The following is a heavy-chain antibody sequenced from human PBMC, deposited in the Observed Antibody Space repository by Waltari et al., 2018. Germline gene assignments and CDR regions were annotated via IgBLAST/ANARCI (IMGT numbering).Heavy chain of an antibody. Sequence: QVQLVESGGGMVQPGPSLRLSCGASGFTFSSYDMHWVRQAPGKGLEWVAVISYDGINTNYADSVKGRFTISRDNSKNTLSLQVNSLRAEDTAIYYCAKNQYDILTGYSNYYYYGLDVWGQGTTVSVSS. V-gene: IGHV3-33*06. CDR3: AKNQYDILTGYSNYYYYGLDV. J-gene: IGHJ6*02. D-gene: IGHD3-9*01. CDR1: GFTFSSYD. CDR2: ISYDGINT.